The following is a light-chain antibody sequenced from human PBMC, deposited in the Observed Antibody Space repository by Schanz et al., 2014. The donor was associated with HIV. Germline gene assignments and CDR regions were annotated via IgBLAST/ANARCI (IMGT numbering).Light chain of an antibody. J-gene: IGKJ2*02. V-gene: IGKV1-5*03. CDR2: QAS. Sequence: DIQMTQSPSTLSTSVGDTVTITCRASQSINRWLAWYQQKPGKAPNLLIYQASTLETGVPSRFSGSGSGTDFSLTISSLQPEDFATYYCQQSYSTPGTFGQGTKLEIK. CDR1: QSINRW. CDR3: QQSYSTPGT.